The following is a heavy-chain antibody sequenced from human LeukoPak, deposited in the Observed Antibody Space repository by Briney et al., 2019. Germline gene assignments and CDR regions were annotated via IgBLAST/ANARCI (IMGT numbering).Heavy chain of an antibody. V-gene: IGHV3-7*03. D-gene: IGHD1-26*01. CDR3: ARPIYSGNFYYYGMDV. Sequence: GGSLRLSCTASGFTFSNFWMGWVRQAPGKGLEWVANIKQDETEKFYLGSVKGRFTISRDNAKNSLYLQMNSLRAADTAVYYCARPIYSGNFYYYGMDVWGQGTTVTVS. J-gene: IGHJ6*02. CDR1: GFTFSNFW. CDR2: IKQDETEK.